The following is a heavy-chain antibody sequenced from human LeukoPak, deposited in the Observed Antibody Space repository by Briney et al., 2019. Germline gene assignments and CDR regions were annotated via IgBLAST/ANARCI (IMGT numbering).Heavy chain of an antibody. Sequence: GGSLRLSCAASGFTFSNYGMHWVRQAPGKGLEWVAVISYDEKNKYYADSVKGRFTISRDNSKNTLYLQMNSLRAEDTAVYYCAKDQRWGIISMVRGVIYGMDVWGQGTTVTVSS. J-gene: IGHJ6*02. CDR3: AKDQRWGIISMVRGVIYGMDV. V-gene: IGHV3-30*18. CDR1: GFTFSNYG. D-gene: IGHD3-10*01. CDR2: ISYDEKNK.